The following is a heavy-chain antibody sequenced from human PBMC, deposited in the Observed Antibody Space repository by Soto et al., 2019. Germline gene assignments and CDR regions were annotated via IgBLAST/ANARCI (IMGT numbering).Heavy chain of an antibody. Sequence: GGSLRLSCAASGFTFSSYAMSWVRQAPGKGLEWVSAISGSGGSTYYADSVKGRFTISRANSKNTLYLQMNSLRAEDTAVYYCATLAAAGRYYYYGMDVWGQGTTVTVSS. CDR2: ISGSGGST. J-gene: IGHJ6*02. V-gene: IGHV3-23*01. CDR1: GFTFSSYA. CDR3: ATLAAAGRYYYYGMDV. D-gene: IGHD6-13*01.